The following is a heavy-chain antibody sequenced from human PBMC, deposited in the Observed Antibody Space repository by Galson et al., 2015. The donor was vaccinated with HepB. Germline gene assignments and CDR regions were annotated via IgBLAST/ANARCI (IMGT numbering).Heavy chain of an antibody. V-gene: IGHV4-34*01. CDR2: INHSGST. Sequence: LSLTCAVYGGSFRGYYWSWIRQPPGKGLEWIGEINHSGSTNYNPSLKSRVTISVDTSKNQFSLKLSSVTAADTAVYYCARGGGYSSGWYVGGKNYFNYWGQGTLVTVSS. CDR3: ARGGGYSSGWYVGGKNYFNY. J-gene: IGHJ4*02. CDR1: GGSFRGYY. D-gene: IGHD6-19*01.